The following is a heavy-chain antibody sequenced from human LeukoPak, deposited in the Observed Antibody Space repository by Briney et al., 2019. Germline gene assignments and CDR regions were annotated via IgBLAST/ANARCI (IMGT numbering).Heavy chain of an antibody. CDR1: GGSTSTYY. CDR2: IYTSGST. V-gene: IGHV4-4*07. J-gene: IGHJ6*03. Sequence: SETLSLTCTVSGGSTSTYYWSWIRQPAGKGLEWIGRIYTSGSTNYNPSLKSRVTMSVDTSKNQFSLKLSSVTAADTAVYYCARTRYDYYDSSGEVSYYMDVWGKGTTVTISS. D-gene: IGHD3-22*01. CDR3: ARTRYDYYDSSGEVSYYMDV.